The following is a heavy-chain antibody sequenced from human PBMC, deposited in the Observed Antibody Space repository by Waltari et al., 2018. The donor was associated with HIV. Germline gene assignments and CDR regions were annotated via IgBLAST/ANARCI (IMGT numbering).Heavy chain of an antibody. Sequence: QLQLQESGPGLVKSSETLSLTCTVSGGSMTSSSYYLGWIRQPPGKGLEWIGSMSYSGSTYNNASLRSRLTISVDTSKNQFSLKLTSVTAADTAMYYCARSFSGYSNYFDPWGQGTLVTVSS. V-gene: IGHV4-39*01. D-gene: IGHD4-4*01. CDR3: ARSFSGYSNYFDP. CDR1: GGSMTSSSYY. CDR2: MSYSGST. J-gene: IGHJ5*02.